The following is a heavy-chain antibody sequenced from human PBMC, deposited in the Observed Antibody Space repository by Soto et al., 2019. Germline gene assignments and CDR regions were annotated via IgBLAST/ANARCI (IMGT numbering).Heavy chain of an antibody. J-gene: IGHJ4*02. V-gene: IGHV3-33*01. D-gene: IGHD3-3*01. CDR2: IWYDGSNK. CDR3: ARENERVGWSIDY. CDR1: GFTFSSYG. Sequence: QVQLVESGGGVVQPGRSLRLSCAASGFTFSSYGMHWVRQAPGKGLEWVAVIWYDGSNKYYADSVKGRFTISRDNSKNALYLQMNSLRAEDTAVYYCARENERVGWSIDYWGQGTLVTVSS.